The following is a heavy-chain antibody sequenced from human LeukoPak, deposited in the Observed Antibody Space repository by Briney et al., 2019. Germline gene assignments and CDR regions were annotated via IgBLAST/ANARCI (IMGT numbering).Heavy chain of an antibody. V-gene: IGHV4-61*02. CDR3: ARLYGSGSSLYFDY. CDR2: IYTSGGT. J-gene: IGHJ4*02. CDR1: GGSISSGSYY. D-gene: IGHD3-10*01. Sequence: SETLSLTCTVSGGSISSGSYYWSWIRQPAGKGLEWIGRIYTSGGTNYNPSLKSRVTISVDTSKNQFSLKLSSVTAADTAVYYCARLYGSGSSLYFDYWGQGTLVTVSS.